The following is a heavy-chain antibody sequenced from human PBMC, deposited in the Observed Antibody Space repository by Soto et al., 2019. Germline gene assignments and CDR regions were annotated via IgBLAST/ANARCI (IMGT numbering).Heavy chain of an antibody. CDR3: ARRRYCGTDCYKKCYYGIDF. CDR2: IIPVLTVT. CDR1: GSTFSSYT. V-gene: IGHV1-69*02. D-gene: IGHD2-21*02. Sequence: QVQLVQSGAEVRKPGSSVKVSCMASGSTFSSYTVNWVRQAPGKGLEWIGRIIPVLTVTDYARRFQGRVTIPADRSAKAAYMALTSLTSEDTAVYYCARRRYCGTDCYKKCYYGIDFWGQGTTVTVSS. J-gene: IGHJ6*02.